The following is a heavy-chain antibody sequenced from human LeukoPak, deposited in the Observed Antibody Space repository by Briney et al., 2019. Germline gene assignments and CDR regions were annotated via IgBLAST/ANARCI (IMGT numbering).Heavy chain of an antibody. Sequence: GRSLRLSCAASGFTFSSYAMHWVRQAPGKGLEWVAVISYDGSNKYYADSVKGRFTISRDNAKNSLYLQMNSLRAEDTAVYYCARGGVRGVIIDYWGQGTLVTVSS. CDR2: ISYDGSNK. J-gene: IGHJ4*02. D-gene: IGHD3-10*01. CDR3: ARGGVRGVIIDY. V-gene: IGHV3-30-3*01. CDR1: GFTFSSYA.